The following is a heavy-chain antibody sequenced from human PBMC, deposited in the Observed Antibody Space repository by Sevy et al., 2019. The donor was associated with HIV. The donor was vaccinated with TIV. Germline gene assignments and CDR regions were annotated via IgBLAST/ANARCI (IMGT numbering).Heavy chain of an antibody. CDR1: GYTFTSYG. J-gene: IGHJ5*02. Sequence: ASVKVSCKASGYTFTSYGISWVRQAPGQGLEWMGWISAYNGNTNYAQRLQGRVTMTTDTSTSTAYMELRSLRSDDTAVYYCARVGALVQDYYDSSGYLAGWFDPWGQGTLVTVSS. D-gene: IGHD3-22*01. CDR2: ISAYNGNT. V-gene: IGHV1-18*01. CDR3: ARVGALVQDYYDSSGYLAGWFDP.